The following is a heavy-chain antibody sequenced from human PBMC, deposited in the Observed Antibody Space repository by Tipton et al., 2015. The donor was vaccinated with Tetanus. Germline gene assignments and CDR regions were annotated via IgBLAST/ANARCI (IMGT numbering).Heavy chain of an antibody. J-gene: IGHJ6*02. V-gene: IGHV3-30*03. D-gene: IGHD3-3*01. CDR3: ARTTLDFWSGYSTDYYYGMDV. CDR2: ISYDGSNK. Sequence: SLRLSCAASGFTFSSYGMHWARQAPGKGLEWVAVISYDGSNKYYADSVKGRFTISRDNSKNTLYLQMNSLRAEDTAVYYCARTTLDFWSGYSTDYYYGMDVWGQGTTVTVSS. CDR1: GFTFSSYG.